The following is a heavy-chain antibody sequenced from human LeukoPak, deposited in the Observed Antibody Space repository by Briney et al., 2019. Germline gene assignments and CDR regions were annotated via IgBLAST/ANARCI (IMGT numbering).Heavy chain of an antibody. Sequence: SETLSLTCTVSGGSISSSSYYWGWIRQPPGKGLDWIGGIYYSGSTSYNPSLKSRVTISLDTSKNQFSLKVSSVTAADTAVYYCARCYYGSGSLYYYYYYMVVWGKGTTVTVSS. V-gene: IGHV4-39*07. CDR3: ARCYYGSGSLYYYYYYMVV. CDR2: IYYSGST. CDR1: GGSISSSSYY. J-gene: IGHJ6*03. D-gene: IGHD3-10*01.